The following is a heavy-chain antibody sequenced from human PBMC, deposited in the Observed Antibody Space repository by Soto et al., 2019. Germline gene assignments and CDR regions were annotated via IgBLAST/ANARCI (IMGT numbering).Heavy chain of an antibody. CDR3: TKDLNYYGSGSHY. D-gene: IGHD3-10*01. CDR2: ISGSGGGT. Sequence: GGALRLSCAASGFTFSSYAMSWVRQAPGKGLEWVSTISGSGGGTYYADSMKGRFTISRDNSKNTIYLQMYSLRVEDTAVFYCTKDLNYYGSGSHYWGQGTKVTVSS. CDR1: GFTFSSYA. V-gene: IGHV3-23*01. J-gene: IGHJ4*02.